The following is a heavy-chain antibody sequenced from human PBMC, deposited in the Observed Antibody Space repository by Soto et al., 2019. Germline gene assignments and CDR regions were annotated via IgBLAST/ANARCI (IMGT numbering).Heavy chain of an antibody. J-gene: IGHJ5*02. CDR3: ARVGDCSSTSCRLAPNWFDP. CDR1: GGSISSSNW. V-gene: IGHV4-4*02. CDR2: IYHSGST. D-gene: IGHD2-2*01. Sequence: QVQLQESGPGLVKPSGTLSLTCAVSGGSISSSNWWSWVRQPPGKGLEWIGEIYHSGSTNYNPSLKSRVTISVDKSKNQFFLKLSSVTAADTAVYYCARVGDCSSTSCRLAPNWFDPWGQGTLVTVSS.